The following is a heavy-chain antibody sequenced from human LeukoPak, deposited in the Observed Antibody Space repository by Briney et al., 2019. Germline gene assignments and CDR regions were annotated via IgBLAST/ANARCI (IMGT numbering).Heavy chain of an antibody. D-gene: IGHD6-13*01. J-gene: IGHJ4*02. V-gene: IGHV4-59*01. CDR2: IYYSGST. CDR3: ARDKGTAAALDC. CDR1: GGSFSGYY. Sequence: SETLSLTCAVYGGSFSGYYWSWIRQPPGKGLEWIGYIYYSGSTNYNPSLKSRVTISVDTSKNQFSLKLSSVTAADTAVYYCARDKGTAAALDCWGQGTLVTVSS.